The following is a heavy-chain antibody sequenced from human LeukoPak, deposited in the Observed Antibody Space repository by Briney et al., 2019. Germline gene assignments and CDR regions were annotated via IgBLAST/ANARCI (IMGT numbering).Heavy chain of an antibody. V-gene: IGHV4-34*01. CDR3: AKGGSVVDILTGYYYYYMDV. CDR1: GGSFSGYY. Sequence: PSETLSLTCAVYGGSFSGYYWSWIRQPPGKGLEWIGEINHSGSTNYNPSLKSRVTISVDTSKNQFSLKLSSVTAADTAVYYCAKGGSVVDILTGYYYYYMDVWGKGTTVTISS. J-gene: IGHJ6*03. D-gene: IGHD3-9*01. CDR2: INHSGST.